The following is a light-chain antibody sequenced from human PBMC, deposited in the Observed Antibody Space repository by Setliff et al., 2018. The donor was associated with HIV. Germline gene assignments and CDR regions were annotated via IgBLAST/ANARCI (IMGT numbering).Light chain of an antibody. CDR2: DVR. CDR1: SSDIGAYNY. J-gene: IGLJ1*01. CDR3: SSYTSSSTPLV. Sequence: QSALTQPASVSGSPGQSITISCTGTSSDIGAYNYVSWYQQHPGKAPKVMIYDVRKRPSGVSNRFSGSKSGNTASLTISGLQAEDEADYYCSSYTSSSTPLVFGTGTKGTVL. V-gene: IGLV2-14*03.